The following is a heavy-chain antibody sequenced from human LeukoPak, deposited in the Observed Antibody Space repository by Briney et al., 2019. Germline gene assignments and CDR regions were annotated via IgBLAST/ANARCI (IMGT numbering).Heavy chain of an antibody. CDR2: MNPNSGNT. Sequence: GASVKVSCKASGYTFTSYDINWVRQAAGQGLEWMGWMNPNSGNTGCAQKFQGRVTMTRNTSISTAYMELSSLRSEDTAVYYCARGRYCSGGSCYYLTEYFQHWGQGTLVTVSS. CDR3: ARGRYCSGGSCYYLTEYFQH. D-gene: IGHD2-15*01. V-gene: IGHV1-8*01. CDR1: GYTFTSYD. J-gene: IGHJ1*01.